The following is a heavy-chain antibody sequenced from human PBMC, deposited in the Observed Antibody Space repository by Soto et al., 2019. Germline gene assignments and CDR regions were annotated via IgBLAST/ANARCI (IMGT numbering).Heavy chain of an antibody. J-gene: IGHJ1*01. CDR2: IYYSGGT. CDR3: TRSIQH. Sequence: QVQLQESGPGLVKPSQTLSLTCTVSGASITSGGYYWSWIRQHPGKGLEWIGYIYYSGGTYYNPSLQSRVTISVDTSKNQFSLERSAVTAADTAVYYCTRSIQHWGQGTLVTVSS. V-gene: IGHV4-31*03. CDR1: GASITSGGYY.